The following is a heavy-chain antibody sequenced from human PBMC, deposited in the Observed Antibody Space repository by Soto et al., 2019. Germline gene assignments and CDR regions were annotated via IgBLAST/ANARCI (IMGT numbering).Heavy chain of an antibody. V-gene: IGHV3-33*01. J-gene: IGHJ4*02. Sequence: GGSLRLSCAASGFTFSSYGMHWVRQAPGKGLEWVAVIWYDGSNKYYADSVKGRFTISRDNSKNTLYLQMNSLRAEDTAVYYCARGGEVVVVAATNPGLYYFDYWGQGTLVTVSS. CDR2: IWYDGSNK. CDR3: ARGGEVVVVAATNPGLYYFDY. CDR1: GFTFSSYG. D-gene: IGHD2-15*01.